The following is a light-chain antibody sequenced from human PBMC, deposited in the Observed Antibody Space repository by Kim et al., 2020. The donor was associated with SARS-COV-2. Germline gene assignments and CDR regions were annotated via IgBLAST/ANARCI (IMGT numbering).Light chain of an antibody. J-gene: IGLJ1*01. Sequence: SYELTQPPSVSVSPGQTARITCSGDALPKQYAYWYQHKPGQAPLQVIYKDTERPSGIPERFSGSSSGTTVTLTITAAQTEDEADYYCQSADITGTFYAFGTGTKVTVL. CDR1: ALPKQY. CDR3: QSADITGTFYA. CDR2: KDT. V-gene: IGLV3-25*03.